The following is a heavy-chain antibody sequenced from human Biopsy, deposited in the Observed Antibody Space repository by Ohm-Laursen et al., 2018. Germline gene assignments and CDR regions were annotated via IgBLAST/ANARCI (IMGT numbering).Heavy chain of an antibody. CDR1: GFIFSTYT. CDR2: ISSRSSDI. J-gene: IGHJ4*02. Sequence: SLRLSCAASGFIFSTYTMNWVRQAPGEGLEWVSSISSRSSDIYYADSVKGRFTISRDNAKNSLFLHMNSLRADDTAVYYCAKEPFDSSGYYSDYWGQGTLVTVSS. D-gene: IGHD3-22*01. CDR3: AKEPFDSSGYYSDY. V-gene: IGHV3-21*04.